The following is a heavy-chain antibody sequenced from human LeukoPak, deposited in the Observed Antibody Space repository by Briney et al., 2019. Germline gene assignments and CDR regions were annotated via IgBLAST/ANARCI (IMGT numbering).Heavy chain of an antibody. Sequence: GGSLRLSRAASGFTFSSYAMHWVRQAPGKGLEWVAVISYDGSNKYYADSVKGRFTISRDNSKNTLYLQMNSLRAEDTAVYYCALVTRPYYYYYGMDVWGQGTTVTVSS. CDR2: ISYDGSNK. J-gene: IGHJ6*02. V-gene: IGHV3-30*04. D-gene: IGHD1-14*01. CDR3: ALVTRPYYYYYGMDV. CDR1: GFTFSSYA.